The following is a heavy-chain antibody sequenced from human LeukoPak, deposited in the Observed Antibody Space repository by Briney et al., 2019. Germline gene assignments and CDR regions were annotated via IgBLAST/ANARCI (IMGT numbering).Heavy chain of an antibody. V-gene: IGHV4-30-4*01. CDR3: AREGHGYGPFDY. CDR1: DGSISSSDYY. D-gene: IGHD5-12*01. Sequence: SETLSLTCTVSDGSISSSDYYWTWIRQPPGRGLEWIGYIYSSGSTYYNPSLKSRVTMSVDTSKNQFSLKLSSVTAADTAVYYCAREGHGYGPFDYWGQGTLVTVSS. CDR2: IYSSGST. J-gene: IGHJ4*02.